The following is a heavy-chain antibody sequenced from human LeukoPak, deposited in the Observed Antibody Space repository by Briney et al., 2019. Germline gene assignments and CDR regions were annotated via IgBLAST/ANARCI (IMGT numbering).Heavy chain of an antibody. CDR3: ARLRYFDWLLWD. D-gene: IGHD3-9*01. CDR1: GGSISSYY. V-gene: IGHV4-4*07. CDR2: IYTSGST. Sequence: SETLSLTCTVSGGSISSYYWSWIRQPAGKGLEWIGLIYTSGSTNYNPSLKSRATMSVDMSKNQFSLKLSSVTAADTAVYYCARLRYFDWLLWDWGQGTLVTVSS. J-gene: IGHJ4*02.